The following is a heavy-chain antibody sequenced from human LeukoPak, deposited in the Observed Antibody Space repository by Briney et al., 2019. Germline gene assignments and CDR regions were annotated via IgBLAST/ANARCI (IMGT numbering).Heavy chain of an antibody. CDR1: GGSISSSNW. CDR3: ASRTRLVYYFDY. CDR2: IYHSGNT. V-gene: IGHV4-4*02. J-gene: IGHJ4*02. Sequence: TSGTLSLTCAVSGGSISSSNWWSWVRQPPGKGLEWIGEIYHSGNTNYNPSLRSRLIISIDESKNQFSLKLSSVTAADTAVYYCASRTRLVYYFDYWGQGTLVTVSS. D-gene: IGHD1-7*01.